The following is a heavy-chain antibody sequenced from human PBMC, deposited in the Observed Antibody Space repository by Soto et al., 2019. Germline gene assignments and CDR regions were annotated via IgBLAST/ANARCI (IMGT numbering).Heavy chain of an antibody. D-gene: IGHD3-16*02. CDR1: GGYISSGGYY. CDR2: IYYSGST. J-gene: IGHJ6*03. Sequence: PSETLSLTCTVSGGYISSGGYYWSWIRQHPGKGLEWIGYIYYSGSTNYNPSLKSRVTISVDTSKNQFSLKLSSVTAADTAVYYCARDLAVSTRVVDYYMAVWGKGTTVTVSS. CDR3: ARDLAVSTRVVDYYMAV. V-gene: IGHV4-61*08.